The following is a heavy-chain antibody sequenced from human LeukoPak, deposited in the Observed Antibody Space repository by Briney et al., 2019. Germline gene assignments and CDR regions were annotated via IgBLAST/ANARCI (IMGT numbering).Heavy chain of an antibody. CDR1: GGSISSYY. CDR2: IYTTRTT. J-gene: IGHJ4*02. D-gene: IGHD3-22*01. CDR3: ARANYDGSDY. V-gene: IGHV4-4*07. Sequence: SETLSLTCSVSGGSISSYYWSSIRQPAGKVLESMGRIYTTRTTNYKPSLKSRVTMSVDTSKNQFSLKMRTVTAADTAVYYCARANYDGSDYWGQGTLVTVSS.